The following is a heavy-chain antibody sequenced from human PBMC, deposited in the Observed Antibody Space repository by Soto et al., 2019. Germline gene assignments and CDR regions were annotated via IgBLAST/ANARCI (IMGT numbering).Heavy chain of an antibody. CDR2: FYYSGST. J-gene: IGHJ4*02. Sequence: SETLSITCTVSGGSISSYYWSWIRQPPGKGLEWIGYFYYSGSTNYNPSLKSRVTISVDTSKNQFSLKLSSVTAADTAVYYCARGTLTSYFDYWGQGTLVTVSS. V-gene: IGHV4-59*01. CDR1: GGSISSYY. CDR3: ARGTLTSYFDY.